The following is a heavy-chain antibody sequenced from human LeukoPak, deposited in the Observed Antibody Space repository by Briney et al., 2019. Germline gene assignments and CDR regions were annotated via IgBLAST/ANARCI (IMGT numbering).Heavy chain of an antibody. CDR3: ARASRLAPFDP. D-gene: IGHD2-2*01. Sequence: ASVKVSCKASGYTFTGYYMHWVRQAPGQGLEWMGWISAYNGNTNYAQKLQGRVTMTTDTSTSTAYMELRSLRSDDTAVYYCARASRLAPFDPWGQGTLVTVSS. CDR2: ISAYNGNT. CDR1: GYTFTGYY. J-gene: IGHJ5*02. V-gene: IGHV1-18*04.